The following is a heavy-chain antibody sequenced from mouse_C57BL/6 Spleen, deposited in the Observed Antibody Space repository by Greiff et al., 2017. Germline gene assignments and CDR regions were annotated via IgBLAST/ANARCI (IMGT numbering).Heavy chain of an antibody. D-gene: IGHD2-2*01. CDR2: IRLKSDNYAT. J-gene: IGHJ3*01. Sequence: EVKVEESGGGLVQPGGSMKLSCVASGFTFSNYWMNWVRQSPEKGLEWVAQIRLKSDNYATNYAESVKGRFTISRDDYKSSVYLQMNNLRAEDTGIYYCTEMPGDDGYDVAYWGQGTLVTVSA. CDR3: TEMPGDDGYDVAY. CDR1: GFTFSNYW. V-gene: IGHV6-3*01.